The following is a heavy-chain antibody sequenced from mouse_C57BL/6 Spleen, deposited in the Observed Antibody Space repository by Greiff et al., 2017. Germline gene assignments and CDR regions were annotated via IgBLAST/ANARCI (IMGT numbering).Heavy chain of an antibody. J-gene: IGHJ2*01. Sequence: VQLKESGGDLVKPGGSLKLSCAASGFTFSSYGMSWVRQTPDKRLEWVATISSGGSYTYYPDSVKGRFTISRDNAKNTLYLQMSSLKSEDTAMYYCARQDSSGDYFDYWGQGTTLTVSS. D-gene: IGHD3-2*02. CDR2: ISSGGSYT. V-gene: IGHV5-6*01. CDR1: GFTFSSYG. CDR3: ARQDSSGDYFDY.